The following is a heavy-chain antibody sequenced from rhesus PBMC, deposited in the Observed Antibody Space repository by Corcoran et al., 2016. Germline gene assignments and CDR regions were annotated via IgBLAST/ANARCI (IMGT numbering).Heavy chain of an antibody. CDR3: ARTYNWNNFG. V-gene: IGHV3-136*01. Sequence: EVQLVESGGGLVQSGGSLGLSCAASGFTFSRSDMTWLRQAPGKGLVWVSYIIYNGKTKYYADPVRGRFTIARDNAKNSLSLQMSGLRAEDTAVYYCARTYNWNNFGWGQGGLVTVSS. CDR1: GFTFSRSD. J-gene: IGHJ4*01. CDR2: IIYNGKTK. D-gene: IGHD1-20*01.